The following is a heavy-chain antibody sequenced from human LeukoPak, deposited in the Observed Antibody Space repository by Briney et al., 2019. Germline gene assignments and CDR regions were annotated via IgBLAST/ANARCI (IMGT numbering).Heavy chain of an antibody. J-gene: IGHJ4*02. CDR3: ARDLGVLEWLPRPPDY. Sequence: ASVKVSCKASGGTFSSYAISWVRQAPGQGLEWMGRIIPILGIANYAQKFQGRVTITADKSTSTAYMELRSLRSDDTAVYYCARDLGVLEWLPRPPDYWGQGTLVTVSS. CDR2: IIPILGIA. D-gene: IGHD3-3*01. V-gene: IGHV1-69*04. CDR1: GGTFSSYA.